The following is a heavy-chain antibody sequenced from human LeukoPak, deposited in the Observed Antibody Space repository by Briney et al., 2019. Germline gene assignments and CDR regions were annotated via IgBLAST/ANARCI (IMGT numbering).Heavy chain of an antibody. CDR2: SYYTGST. CDR1: GGSISSYY. Sequence: SETLSLTCSVSGGSISSYYWNWIRQTPGKGLEWIGYSYYTGSTSYNPSLKSRVTMSLDASKNQFSLELNSVTPADTAVYYCARGGNYWPQWWFDPWGRGTLVSVSS. D-gene: IGHD1-26*01. V-gene: IGHV4-59*01. J-gene: IGHJ5*02. CDR3: ARGGNYWPQWWFDP.